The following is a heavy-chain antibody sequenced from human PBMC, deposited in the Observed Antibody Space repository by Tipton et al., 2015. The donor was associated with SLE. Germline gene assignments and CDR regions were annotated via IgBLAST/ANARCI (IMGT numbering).Heavy chain of an antibody. D-gene: IGHD5-12*01. CDR2: IYYSGST. CDR3: ARHSDYKFAGGGYYYYMDV. V-gene: IGHV4-39*07. J-gene: IGHJ6*03. CDR1: GGSISSSTYY. Sequence: GLVKPSETLSLTCTVSGGSISSSTYYWGWIRQPPGKGLEWIGTIYYSGSTYYSPSLKSRVTISVDTSKNQFSLRLSSVTAADTAVYYCARHSDYKFAGGGYYYYMDVWGKGTTVTVSS.